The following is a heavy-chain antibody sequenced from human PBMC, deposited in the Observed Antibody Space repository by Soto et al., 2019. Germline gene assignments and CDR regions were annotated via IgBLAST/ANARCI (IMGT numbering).Heavy chain of an antibody. CDR2: IWYDGCNK. D-gene: IGHD3-10*01. CDR1: GFTLSSNG. V-gene: IGHV3-33*06. Sequence: GSLRISCAASGFTLSSNGMHWVRQAPGKGLEWVAVIWYDGCNKYYADSVKGRFTISRDNAKNMLYLQMNSLRAEDTAVYYCAEEGGWFGARMDVWGQGTTVTVSS. CDR3: AEEGGWFGARMDV. J-gene: IGHJ6*02.